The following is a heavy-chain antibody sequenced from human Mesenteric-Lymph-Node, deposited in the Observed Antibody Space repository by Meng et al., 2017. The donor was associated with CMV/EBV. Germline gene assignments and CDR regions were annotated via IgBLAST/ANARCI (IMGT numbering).Heavy chain of an antibody. J-gene: IGHJ4*02. CDR1: GFTFDDYT. CDR3: SKGLGARGSYWVDY. Sequence: GESLKISCVASGFTFDDYTMHWVRQAPGKGLEWVSLISWDGGSTYYADSVKGRFTISRDNSKNSLYLQMNSLRTEDTALYYCSKGLGARGSYWVDYWGQGTLVTVSS. CDR2: ISWDGGST. V-gene: IGHV3-43*01. D-gene: IGHD3-10*01.